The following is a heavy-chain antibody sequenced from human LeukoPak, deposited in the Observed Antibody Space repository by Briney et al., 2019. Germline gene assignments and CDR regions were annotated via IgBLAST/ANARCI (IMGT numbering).Heavy chain of an antibody. CDR3: ATAYIAAAGDNWFDP. CDR2: FDPEDGET. Sequence: ASVKVSCKVSGYTLTELSMHWVRQAPGKGLEWMGGFDPEDGETIYAQKFQGRATMTEDTSTDTAYMELSSLRSEDTAVYYCATAYIAAAGDNWFDPWGQGTLVTVSS. V-gene: IGHV1-24*01. CDR1: GYTLTELS. D-gene: IGHD6-13*01. J-gene: IGHJ5*02.